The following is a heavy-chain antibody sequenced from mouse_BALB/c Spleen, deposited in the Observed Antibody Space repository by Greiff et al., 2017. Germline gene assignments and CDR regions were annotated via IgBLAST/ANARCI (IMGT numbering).Heavy chain of an antibody. CDR2: IYPGDGDT. J-gene: IGHJ2*01. D-gene: IGHD2-1*01. CDR1: GYAFSSYW. CDR3: ARSDLLCDY. V-gene: IGHV1-80*01. Sequence: VKLVESGAELVRPGSSVKISCKASGYAFSSYWMNWVKQRPGQGLEWIGQIYPGDGDTNYNGKFKGKATLTADKSSSTAYMQLSSLTSEDSAVYFCARSDLLCDYWGQGTTLTVSS.